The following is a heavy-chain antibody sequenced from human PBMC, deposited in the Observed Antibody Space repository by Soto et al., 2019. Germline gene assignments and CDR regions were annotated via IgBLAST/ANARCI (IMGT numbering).Heavy chain of an antibody. J-gene: IGHJ5*02. CDR1: GGSISRYF. Sequence: SETLSLTCTVSGGSISRYFWSWIRQSPGKGLEWIGYIFYTGSTTYNPSLKSRVTISIGTSKNQFSLKLSSLTAADTAVYYCAHFSDLEWLDPWGQGPLGHVSS. CDR3: AHFSDLEWLDP. D-gene: IGHD2-21*01. V-gene: IGHV4-59*01. CDR2: IFYTGST.